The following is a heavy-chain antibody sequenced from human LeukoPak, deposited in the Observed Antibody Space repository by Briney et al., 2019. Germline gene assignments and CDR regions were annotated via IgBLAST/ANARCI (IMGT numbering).Heavy chain of an antibody. Sequence: GASVKVSCKASGYTFTGYYMHWVRQAPGQGLEWMGWINPNSGGTNYAQRFQGRVTMTRDTSISTAYMELSRLRSDDTAVYYCARGYYYGSGSYYLDYWGQGTLVTVSS. CDR1: GYTFTGYY. J-gene: IGHJ4*02. CDR2: INPNSGGT. D-gene: IGHD3-10*01. CDR3: ARGYYYGSGSYYLDY. V-gene: IGHV1-2*02.